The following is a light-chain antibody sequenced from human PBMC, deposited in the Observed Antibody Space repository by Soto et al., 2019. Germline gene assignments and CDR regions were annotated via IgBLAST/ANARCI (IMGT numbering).Light chain of an antibody. Sequence: EIVLTQSPSTLSLSPGERATLSCRASQSVSNSDLAWYQQKPGQAPRLLIYGASARATGIPARFSGSGSGTEFTLTISSLQSEDIAVYYCQQYNNWPKTFGQGTKVDIK. V-gene: IGKV3-15*01. J-gene: IGKJ1*01. CDR1: QSVSNSD. CDR3: QQYNNWPKT. CDR2: GAS.